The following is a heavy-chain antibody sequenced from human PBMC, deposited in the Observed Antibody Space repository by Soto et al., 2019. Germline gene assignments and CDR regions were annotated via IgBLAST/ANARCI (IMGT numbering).Heavy chain of an antibody. CDR3: ARGGKGSITMVRGVIIHRGLDY. Sequence: QVQLQQWGAGLLKPSETLSLTCAVYGGSFSGYYWSWIRQPPGKGLEWIGESNHSGSTNYNPSLKSRVTISVDTSKNQFSLKLSSVTAADTAVYYCARGGKGSITMVRGVIIHRGLDYWGQGTLVTVSS. D-gene: IGHD3-10*01. CDR1: GGSFSGYY. V-gene: IGHV4-34*01. CDR2: SNHSGST. J-gene: IGHJ4*02.